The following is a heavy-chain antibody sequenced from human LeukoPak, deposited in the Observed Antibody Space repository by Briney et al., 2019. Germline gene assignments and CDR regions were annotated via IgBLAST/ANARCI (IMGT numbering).Heavy chain of an antibody. CDR3: ARTTVDYYDSSGYSSY. CDR1: GYTFTSYG. CDR2: ISAYNGNT. V-gene: IGHV1-18*01. Sequence: ASVKVSCKASGYTFTSYGISWVRQAPGQGLEWMGWISAYNGNTNYAQKLQGRGTMTTDTSTSTAYMELSSLRSDDTAVYYCARTTVDYYDSSGYSSYWGQGTLVTVSS. J-gene: IGHJ4*02. D-gene: IGHD3-22*01.